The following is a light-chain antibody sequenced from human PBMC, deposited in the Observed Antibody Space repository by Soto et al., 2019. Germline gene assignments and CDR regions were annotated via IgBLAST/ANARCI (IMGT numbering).Light chain of an antibody. Sequence: EIVLTQSPVTLSLSPGERATLSCRASQSVSKYLAWYQQKPGQAPRLLIFATSNGATGIPAGFSGSGSGTDFTLTISSLEPEDFAVYYCQQRGNWPPTFGGGTKVEIK. CDR3: QQRGNWPPT. V-gene: IGKV3-11*01. CDR1: QSVSKY. J-gene: IGKJ4*01. CDR2: ATS.